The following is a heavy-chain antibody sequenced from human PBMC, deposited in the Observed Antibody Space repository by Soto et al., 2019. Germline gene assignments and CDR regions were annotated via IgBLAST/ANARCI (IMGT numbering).Heavy chain of an antibody. D-gene: IGHD3-10*01. CDR1: GYTFTGFY. V-gene: IGHV1-2*04. J-gene: IGHJ6*02. CDR2: INPKSGDT. CDR3: ARSAEFPTYDSENYPFYYGLDF. Sequence: QVQLVQSGAEVKKPGASVKVSCKASGYTFTGFYLHWVRQAPGHGLVWMGWINPKSGDTNYAQNFQGWVTMTRDTSISTAYMELSRLTSDDTAVYYCARSAEFPTYDSENYPFYYGLDFWGQGTTVTVSS.